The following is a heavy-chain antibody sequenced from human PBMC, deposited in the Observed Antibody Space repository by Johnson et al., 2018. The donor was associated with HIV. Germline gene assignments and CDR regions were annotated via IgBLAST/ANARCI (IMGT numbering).Heavy chain of an antibody. D-gene: IGHD4-17*01. J-gene: IGHJ3*02. V-gene: IGHV3-11*04. CDR2: ISSSGSTI. CDR3: ARSVDYGANQAFDI. Sequence: QLVESGGGVVRPGGSLRLSCVASGFTFSDYYMSWIRQAPGKGLEWVSYISSSGSTIYYADSVKGRFTISRDNAKNTMYLQMNSLRAEDTAVYYCARSVDYGANQAFDIWGQGTMVTVSS. CDR1: GFTFSDYY.